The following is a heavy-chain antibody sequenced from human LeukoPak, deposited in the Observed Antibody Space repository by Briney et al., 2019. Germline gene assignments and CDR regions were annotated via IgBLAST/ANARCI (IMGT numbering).Heavy chain of an antibody. J-gene: IGHJ5*02. V-gene: IGHV4-59*01. D-gene: IGHD3-10*01. Sequence: TSETLSLTCTVSGGSISTYYWSWIRQPPGKGLEWIGYIYYSGSTNYNPSLKSRLTISLDTSKNQFFLKLSSVTAADTAVYYCARDSGPWGVFDPWGQGTLVTVSS. CDR1: GGSISTYY. CDR2: IYYSGST. CDR3: ARDSGPWGVFDP.